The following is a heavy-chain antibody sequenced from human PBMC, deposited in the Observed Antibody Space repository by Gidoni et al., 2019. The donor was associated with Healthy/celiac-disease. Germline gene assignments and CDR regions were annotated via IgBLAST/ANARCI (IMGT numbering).Heavy chain of an antibody. CDR2: MSGSGGST. CDR3: ASLLWFGDNWFDP. D-gene: IGHD3-10*01. Sequence: EVQLLESGGGLVQPGGSLRLSCAASGFTFSSYAMRWVRQAPGKGLEWVSAMSGSGGSTYYADSVKGRFTISRDNSKNTLYLQMNSLRAEDTAVYYCASLLWFGDNWFDPWGQGTLVTVSS. J-gene: IGHJ5*02. V-gene: IGHV3-23*01. CDR1: GFTFSSYA.